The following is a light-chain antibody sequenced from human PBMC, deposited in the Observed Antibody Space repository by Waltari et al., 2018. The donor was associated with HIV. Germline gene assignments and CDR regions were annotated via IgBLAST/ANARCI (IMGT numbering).Light chain of an antibody. Sequence: QSVMSHPPSASGTPGQTVTISCSGRFSNLGANTVNWYQQIPGTAPRPLIYGPKQRPSGVPDRFSGSRSGTSASLTIGGLQSEDEADYYCSAWDDSLRATVFGTGTRVTVL. V-gene: IGLV1-44*01. CDR3: SAWDDSLRATV. J-gene: IGLJ1*01. CDR2: GPK. CDR1: FSNLGANT.